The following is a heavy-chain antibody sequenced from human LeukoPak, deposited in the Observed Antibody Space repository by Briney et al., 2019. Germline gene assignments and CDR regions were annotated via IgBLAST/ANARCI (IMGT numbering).Heavy chain of an antibody. Sequence: GESLKISCKGSGYTFTNYWIGWMRQMPGKGLEWMGIIYLGDSNIRYSPSFQGQVTISVDKSISTAYLQWSSLKASDTAMYYCARRPYCSSTICYGGDYFDYWGQGTLVTVSA. D-gene: IGHD2-2*01. CDR1: GYTFTNYW. CDR3: ARRPYCSSTICYGGDYFDY. J-gene: IGHJ4*02. CDR2: IYLGDSNI. V-gene: IGHV5-51*01.